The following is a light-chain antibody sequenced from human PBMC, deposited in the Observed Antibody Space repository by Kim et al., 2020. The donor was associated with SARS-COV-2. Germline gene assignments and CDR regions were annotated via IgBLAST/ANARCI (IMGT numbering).Light chain of an antibody. CDR2: RDT. V-gene: IGLV3-9*01. CDR1: DLSSKN. J-gene: IGLJ2*01. Sequence: VALGQTVKITCDGDDLSSKNVFWYQQKSGQAPVVLIYRDTSRPSAIPERFSGSNLGRPATLTISGAQAEDEADYYCQVWDNTAVVFGGGTKVTVL. CDR3: QVWDNTAVV.